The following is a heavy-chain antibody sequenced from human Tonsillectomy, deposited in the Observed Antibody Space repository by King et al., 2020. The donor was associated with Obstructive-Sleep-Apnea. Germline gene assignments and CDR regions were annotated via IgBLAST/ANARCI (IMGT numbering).Heavy chain of an antibody. J-gene: IGHJ6*02. CDR3: ARGACVRYKRRQGFCGMDV. D-gene: IGHD1-14*01. CDR1: GGSFSGYY. V-gene: IGHV4-34*01. CDR2: INNSGST. Sequence: VQLQQWGAGLLKPSETLSLTCAVYGGSFSGYYWSWIRQPPGKGLEWIGEINNSGSTNYNPSLKSRVTISVDTSKNQFSLKPSSVTSADTAVYYCARGACVRYKRRQGFCGMDVWGQGTTVTVSS.